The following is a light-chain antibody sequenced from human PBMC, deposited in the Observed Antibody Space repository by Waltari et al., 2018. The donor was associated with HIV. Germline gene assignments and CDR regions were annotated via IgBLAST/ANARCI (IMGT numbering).Light chain of an antibody. CDR3: QSHDSSLSGYV. CDR1: SSNNGAGYH. V-gene: IGLV1-40*01. CDR2: GNS. Sequence: QSVLTLPPSVSGAPGQRITISYTGSSSNNGAGYHVHGYQQLPGTAPKLLIYGNSNRPSGVPDRFSGSKSGTSASLAITGLQAEDEADYHCQSHDSSLSGYVFGTGTKVTVL. J-gene: IGLJ1*01.